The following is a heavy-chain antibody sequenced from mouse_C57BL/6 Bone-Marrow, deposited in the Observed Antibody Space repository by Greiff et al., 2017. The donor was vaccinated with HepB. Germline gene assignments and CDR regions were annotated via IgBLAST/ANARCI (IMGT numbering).Heavy chain of an antibody. CDR1: GFTFSSYA. Sequence: DVQLVESGGGLVKPGGSLKLSCAASGFTFSSYAMSWVRQTPEKRLEWVATISDGGSYTYYPDNVKGRFTISRDNAKNNLYLQMSHLKSEDTAMYYCAAPGAMDYWGQGTSVTVSS. V-gene: IGHV5-4*01. CDR3: AAPGAMDY. CDR2: ISDGGSYT. J-gene: IGHJ4*01.